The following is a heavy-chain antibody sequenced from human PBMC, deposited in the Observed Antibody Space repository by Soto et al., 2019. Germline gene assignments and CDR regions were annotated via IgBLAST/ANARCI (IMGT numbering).Heavy chain of an antibody. CDR3: VRGGSNYAS. CDR2: IKPDESEK. Sequence: GGSLRLSCTASGFIFSDSCMTWVRQAPGKGLEWVARIKPDESEKKYADSVKGRFSISRDNAKNSMYLQMDSLRGEDTAVYYCVRGGSNYASWGQGTLVTVSS. J-gene: IGHJ5*02. CDR1: GFIFSDSC. D-gene: IGHD4-4*01. V-gene: IGHV3-7*01.